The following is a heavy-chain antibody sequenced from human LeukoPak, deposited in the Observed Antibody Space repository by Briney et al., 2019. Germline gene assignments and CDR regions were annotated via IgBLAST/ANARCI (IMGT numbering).Heavy chain of an antibody. D-gene: IGHD3-22*01. J-gene: IGHJ4*02. CDR2: ISSSSSYI. Sequence: GGSLRLSCAASGFTFSSYSMNWVRQAPGKGLEWVSSISSSSSYIYYADSVKGRFTISRDNAKNSLYLQMNSLRAEDTALYYCAKDPYYDSSGYPSTFDYWGQGTLVTVSS. V-gene: IGHV3-21*04. CDR3: AKDPYYDSSGYPSTFDY. CDR1: GFTFSSYS.